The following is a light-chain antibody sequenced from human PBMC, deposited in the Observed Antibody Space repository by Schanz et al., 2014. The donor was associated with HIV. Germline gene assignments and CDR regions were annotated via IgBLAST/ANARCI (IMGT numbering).Light chain of an antibody. J-gene: IGLJ3*02. CDR2: DVS. CDR3: CSYAGTYTWV. V-gene: IGLV2-11*01. CDR1: SNDVGGYNF. Sequence: QSALTQPASVSGSPGQSITISCTGTSNDVGGYNFVSWYQQHPGKAPKLIIYDVSNRPSGVPDRFSGSKSGNAASLTISGLQSDDEAYYHCCSYAGTYTWVFGGGTKLTVL.